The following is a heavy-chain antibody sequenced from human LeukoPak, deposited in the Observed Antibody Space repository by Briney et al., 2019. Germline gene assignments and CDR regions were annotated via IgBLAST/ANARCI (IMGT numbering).Heavy chain of an antibody. Sequence: GRSLRLSCAASGFTFDDYAMHWVRQAPGKGLEWVSGISWNSGSIGYADSVKGRFTISRDNAKNSLYLQMNSLRAEDTALYYCAKELSYGSGYYWGQGTLVTVSS. CDR3: AKELSYGSGYY. J-gene: IGHJ4*02. V-gene: IGHV3-9*01. CDR2: ISWNSGSI. D-gene: IGHD3-10*01. CDR1: GFTFDDYA.